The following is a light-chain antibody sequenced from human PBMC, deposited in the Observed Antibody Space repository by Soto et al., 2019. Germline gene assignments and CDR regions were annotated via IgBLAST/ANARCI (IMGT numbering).Light chain of an antibody. Sequence: QSALTQPPSASGTPGQRVTISCSGTSSNIGSNTVSWYQQLPGTAPKLLIYINNQRPSGVPDRFSGSKSGTSASLAISGLQSEDEADYYCAAWDDSLNGAVFGGGTQLTVL. V-gene: IGLV1-44*01. CDR1: SSNIGSNT. CDR3: AAWDDSLNGAV. CDR2: INN. J-gene: IGLJ7*01.